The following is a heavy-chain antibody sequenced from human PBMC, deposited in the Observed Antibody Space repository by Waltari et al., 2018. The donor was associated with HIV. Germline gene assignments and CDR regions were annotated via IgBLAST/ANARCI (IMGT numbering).Heavy chain of an antibody. V-gene: IGHV3-30*01. CDR3: ARDRLNYYMDV. D-gene: IGHD6-6*01. Sequence: QVQLVESGGGVVQPGRSLRLSCAASGFTFSSYAMHWVRQAPGKGREWLAVISYDGSNKYYADSVKGRFTISRDNAKNTLYLQMNSLRAEDTAVYYCARDRLNYYMDVWGKGTTVTVSS. J-gene: IGHJ6*03. CDR2: ISYDGSNK. CDR1: GFTFSSYA.